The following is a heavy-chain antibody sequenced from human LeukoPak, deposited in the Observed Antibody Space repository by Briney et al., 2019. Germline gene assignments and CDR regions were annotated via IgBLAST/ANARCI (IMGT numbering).Heavy chain of an antibody. CDR2: IKQDGSQK. V-gene: IGHV3-7*04. CDR1: GFTSSSYW. J-gene: IGHJ3*01. D-gene: IGHD3-10*02. Sequence: HSGGSLRLPCAASGFTSSSYWMSWIRQAPGKGLERVANIKQDGSQKYYMDSVKGRITISRDNDKNSVDLQMNSLRAEDTAVYYCARENVGFDLWGQGTMVTVSS. CDR3: ARENVGFDL.